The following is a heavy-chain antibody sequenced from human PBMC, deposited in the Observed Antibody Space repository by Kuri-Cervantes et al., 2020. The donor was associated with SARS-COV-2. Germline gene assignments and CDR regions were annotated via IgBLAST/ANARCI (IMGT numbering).Heavy chain of an antibody. CDR1: GGSFSGYY. CDR2: INHSGST. V-gene: IGHV4-34*01. CDR3: ARSIVVVPDPDGVAEYQGGGLAFDI. D-gene: IGHD2-2*01. J-gene: IGHJ3*02. Sequence: SQTLSLTCAVYGGSFSGYYWSWIRQPPGKGLEWIGEINHSGSTNYNPSLKSRVTISVDTSKNQFSLKLSSVTAADTAVYYCARSIVVVPDPDGVAEYQGGGLAFDICGQGTMVTSSS.